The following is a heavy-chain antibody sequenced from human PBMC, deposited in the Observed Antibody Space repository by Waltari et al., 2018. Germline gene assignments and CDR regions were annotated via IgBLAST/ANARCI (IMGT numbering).Heavy chain of an antibody. CDR2: VRMDGTTT. D-gene: IGHD3-9*01. CDR1: GFTFSTYW. CDR3: AKVGILAGYNYGIDV. V-gene: IGHV3-74*01. Sequence: DVQLVESGGGLVQPGGSLRLSCAACGFTFSTYWMHWVRPDPGKGLVWVSRVRMDGTTTDYADSVKGRFTISRDNAKNTLYLQMNSLRTEDTAVYYCAKVGILAGYNYGIDVWGQGTTVTVSS. J-gene: IGHJ6*02.